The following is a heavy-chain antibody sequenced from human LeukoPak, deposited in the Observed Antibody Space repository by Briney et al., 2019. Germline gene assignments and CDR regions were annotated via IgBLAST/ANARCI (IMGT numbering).Heavy chain of an antibody. D-gene: IGHD3-3*01. Sequence: QPGGSLRLSCTASGFTFTSYWMHWVRQAPGKGLEWVAVISYDGSNKYYADSVKGRFTISRDNSKNTLYLQMNSLRAEDTAVYYCAREYDFWSGYSCDYWGQGTLVTVSS. J-gene: IGHJ4*02. V-gene: IGHV3-30*03. CDR2: ISYDGSNK. CDR3: AREYDFWSGYSCDY. CDR1: GFTFTSYW.